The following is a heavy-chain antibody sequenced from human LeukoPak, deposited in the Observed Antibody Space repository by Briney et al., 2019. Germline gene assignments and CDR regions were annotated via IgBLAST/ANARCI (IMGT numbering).Heavy chain of an antibody. Sequence: SGGSLRLSCAASGFTFTTYWMAWVRQAPGKGLEWVANIKQDGSEAVYADSVRGRFTISRDNAKNSLYLQMNSLRVEDTAVYCCSNGIYDRSYWGQGTLVTVSS. J-gene: IGHJ4*02. V-gene: IGHV3-7*01. D-gene: IGHD2-8*01. CDR3: SNGIYDRSY. CDR2: IKQDGSEA. CDR1: GFTFTTYW.